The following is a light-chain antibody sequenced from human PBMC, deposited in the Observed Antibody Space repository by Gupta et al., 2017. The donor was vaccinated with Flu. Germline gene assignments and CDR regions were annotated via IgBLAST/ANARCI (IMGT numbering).Light chain of an antibody. V-gene: IGKV3-15*01. CDR3: QQYDNWPPWT. J-gene: IGKJ1*01. CDR1: QSVSSK. Sequence: ELVMTQSPATLSVSPGERATLSCRASQSVSSKLAWYQQKPGQAPRLLIYEASTRPTGIPVRFSGSGSGTEFTLTINSLQSEDFAVYYCQQYDNWPPWTLGQGTKVEIK. CDR2: EAS.